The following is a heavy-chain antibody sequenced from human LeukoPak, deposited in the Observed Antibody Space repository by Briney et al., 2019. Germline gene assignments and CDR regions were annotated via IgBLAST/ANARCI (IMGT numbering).Heavy chain of an antibody. CDR1: GFTFSSYG. J-gene: IGHJ1*01. Sequence: PGGSLRLSCAASGFTFSSYGMHWVRQAPGKGLEWVAFIRYDVSNKYYADSVKGRFTISRDNSKNTLYLQMNSLRAEDTAVYYCAKGVYGDYVRYFQHWGQGTLVTVSS. D-gene: IGHD4-17*01. V-gene: IGHV3-30*02. CDR2: IRYDVSNK. CDR3: AKGVYGDYVRYFQH.